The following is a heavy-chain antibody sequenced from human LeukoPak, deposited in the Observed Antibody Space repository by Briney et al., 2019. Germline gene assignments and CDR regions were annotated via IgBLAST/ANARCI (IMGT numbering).Heavy chain of an antibody. V-gene: IGHV3-30*02. Sequence: PGGSLRLSCAASGFTFSSYGMHWVRQAPGKGLEWVAFIRHDGSNKYYADSVKGRFTISRDNSKNTPYLQMNSLRAEDTAVYYCAKERDTAMVTIDYWGQGTLVTVSS. CDR2: IRHDGSNK. CDR1: GFTFSSYG. CDR3: AKERDTAMVTIDY. D-gene: IGHD5-18*01. J-gene: IGHJ4*02.